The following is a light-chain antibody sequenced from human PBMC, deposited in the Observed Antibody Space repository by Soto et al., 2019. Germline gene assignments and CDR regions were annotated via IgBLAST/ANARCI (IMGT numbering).Light chain of an antibody. J-gene: IGLJ1*01. Sequence: QSALTQPPSVSGSPGQSVTISCTGTSRDVGSYNRVSWYQQPPGTAPKLIIYEVSNRPSGVPDRFSAYKSGNTASLTISGLQAEDEADYYCSSYTSSSTPCIFGTGTKLTVL. CDR3: SSYTSSSTPCI. CDR2: EVS. CDR1: SRDVGSYNR. V-gene: IGLV2-18*02.